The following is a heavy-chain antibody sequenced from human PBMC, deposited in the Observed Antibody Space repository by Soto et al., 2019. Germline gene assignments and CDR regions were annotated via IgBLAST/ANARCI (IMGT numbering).Heavy chain of an antibody. J-gene: IGHJ6*02. CDR2: IWYDGSNK. Sequence: QVQLVESGGGVVQPGRSLRLSCAASGVTFSSYGMHWVRQAPGKGLEWVAVIWYDGSNKYYADSVKGRFTISRDNSKNTLYLQMNCLRAEDTAVYYCARDRIAAAGYNYYGMDVWGQGTTVTVSS. V-gene: IGHV3-33*01. CDR1: GVTFSSYG. CDR3: ARDRIAAAGYNYYGMDV. D-gene: IGHD6-13*01.